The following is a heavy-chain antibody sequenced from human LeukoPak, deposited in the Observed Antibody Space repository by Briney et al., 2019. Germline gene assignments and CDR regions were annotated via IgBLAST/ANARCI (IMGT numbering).Heavy chain of an antibody. D-gene: IGHD4-11*01. V-gene: IGHV1-69*13. J-gene: IGHJ5*02. CDR2: IIPIFGTT. CDR3: ARARLQYSSGLMSWFDP. Sequence: SVKVSCKASGGTFSSYAISWVRQAPGQGLEWMGGIIPIFGTTKYALKFQGRVTITADESTSTAYMELSSLGSDDSAVYYCARARLQYSSGLMSWFDPWGQGTLVTVSS. CDR1: GGTFSSYA.